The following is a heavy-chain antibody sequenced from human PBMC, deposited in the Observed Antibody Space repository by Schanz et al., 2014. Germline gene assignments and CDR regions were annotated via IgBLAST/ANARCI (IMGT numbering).Heavy chain of an antibody. Sequence: QVQLVQSGAEVKKPGASVKVSCKASGYTFTSYYMHWVRQAPGQGLEWMGIINPSGGRTTYAQKFKARVNMTRDPSTSTVYMELSSMRSEDTAVYYCAPSNYLPYFDYWGQGTLVTVSS. CDR2: INPSGGRT. D-gene: IGHD4-4*01. CDR1: GYTFTSYY. CDR3: APSNYLPYFDY. J-gene: IGHJ4*02. V-gene: IGHV1-46*01.